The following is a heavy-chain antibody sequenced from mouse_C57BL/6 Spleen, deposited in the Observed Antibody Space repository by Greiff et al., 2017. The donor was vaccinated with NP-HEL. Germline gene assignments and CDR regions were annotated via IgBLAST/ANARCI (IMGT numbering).Heavy chain of an antibody. CDR2: IYPGDGDT. V-gene: IGHV1-82*01. CDR3: ARSGITTAPYYFDY. CDR1: GYAFSSSW. D-gene: IGHD1-2*01. J-gene: IGHJ2*01. Sequence: QVQLQQSGPELVKPGASVKISCKASGYAFSSSWMNWVKQRPGKGLEWIGRIYPGDGDTNYNGKFKGKATLTADKSSSTAYMQLSSLTSEDSAVYFCARSGITTAPYYFDYWGQGTTLTVSS.